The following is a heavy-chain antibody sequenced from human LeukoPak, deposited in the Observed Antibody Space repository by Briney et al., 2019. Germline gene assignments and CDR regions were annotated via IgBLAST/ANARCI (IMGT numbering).Heavy chain of an antibody. Sequence: GGSPRLSCAASGFTFSSYAMSWVRQAPGKGLEWVSAISGSGGSTYYADSVKGRFTISRDNSKNTLYLQMNSLRAEDTAVYYCAKVLVPIVVVPAAIGLDYWGQGTLVTVSS. J-gene: IGHJ4*02. D-gene: IGHD2-2*01. CDR1: GFTFSSYA. V-gene: IGHV3-23*01. CDR3: AKVLVPIVVVPAAIGLDY. CDR2: ISGSGGST.